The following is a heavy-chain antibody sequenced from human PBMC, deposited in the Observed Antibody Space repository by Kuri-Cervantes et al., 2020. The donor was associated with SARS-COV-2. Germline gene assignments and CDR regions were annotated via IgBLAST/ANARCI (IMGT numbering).Heavy chain of an antibody. J-gene: IGHJ4*02. D-gene: IGHD1-26*01. V-gene: IGHV4-34*01. CDR2: IYHSGST. CDR3: ATIYSGSYYY. Sequence: SETLSLTCAVYGGSFSGYYWSWIRQPPGKGLEWIGEIYHSGSTNYNPSLKSRVTISVDTSKNQFSLKLSSVTAADTAVYYCATIYSGSYYYWGQGTLVTVSS. CDR1: GGSFSGYY.